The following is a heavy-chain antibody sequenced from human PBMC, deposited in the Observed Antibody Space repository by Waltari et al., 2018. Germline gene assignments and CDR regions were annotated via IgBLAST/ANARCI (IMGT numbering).Heavy chain of an antibody. CDR3: ARERSRYDFWSGYSI. J-gene: IGHJ4*02. CDR2: VYKSGNT. D-gene: IGHD3-3*01. Sequence: QLQLQESGPGLVKPSETLSVTCAVSGDSLSSSEYYWAWIRQPPGKGLEWIGTVYKSGNTYYNPSLKSRVTISIDQSKNEFSVRLTSVTAADTAGYYCARERSRYDFWSGYSIWGQGVLVTVSS. V-gene: IGHV4-39*07. CDR1: GDSLSSSEYY.